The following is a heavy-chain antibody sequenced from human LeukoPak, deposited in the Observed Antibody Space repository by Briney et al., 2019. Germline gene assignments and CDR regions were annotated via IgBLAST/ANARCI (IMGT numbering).Heavy chain of an antibody. J-gene: IGHJ5*02. Sequence: ASVKVSCKASGYTFTGYYMHWVRQAPGQGLEWMGWINPNSGGANYAQKFQGRVTMTRDTSISTAYMELSRLRSDDTAVYYCARDLAGSITIFGVVIPYNWFDPWGQGTLVTVSS. CDR2: INPNSGGA. D-gene: IGHD3-3*01. V-gene: IGHV1-2*02. CDR3: ARDLAGSITIFGVVIPYNWFDP. CDR1: GYTFTGYY.